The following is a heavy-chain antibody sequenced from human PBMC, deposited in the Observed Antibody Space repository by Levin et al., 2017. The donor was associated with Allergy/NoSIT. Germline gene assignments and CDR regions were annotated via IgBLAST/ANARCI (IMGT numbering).Heavy chain of an antibody. V-gene: IGHV1-18*01. Sequence: ASVKVSCKASGYNFTNYGISWVRQAPGQGLEWMGWISAYNGNTNYAQKFQGRVTITIQTSTNTAYMELRSLRSDDTAVYYCARVGIDFWGVYQKSWGYMDVWGQGTTVTVSS. J-gene: IGHJ6*03. CDR1: GYNFTNYG. CDR3: ARVGIDFWGVYQKSWGYMDV. D-gene: IGHD3-3*01. CDR2: ISAYNGNT.